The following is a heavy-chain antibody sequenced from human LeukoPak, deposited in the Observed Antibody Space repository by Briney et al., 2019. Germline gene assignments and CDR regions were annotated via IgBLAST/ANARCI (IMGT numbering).Heavy chain of an antibody. J-gene: IGHJ4*02. CDR2: IYHTGGT. D-gene: IGHD1-26*01. V-gene: IGHV4-59*01. CDR3: ARDRGTTGYYYLDS. CDR1: GGPITEYY. Sequence: SETLSLTCSVSGGPITEYYWSWIRQPPGKGLEWIGYIYHTGGTNYSPSLKSRLAMSVDASRNQFSLKLVSVTAADTGVYYCARDRGTTGYYYLDSWGQGILVTVSS.